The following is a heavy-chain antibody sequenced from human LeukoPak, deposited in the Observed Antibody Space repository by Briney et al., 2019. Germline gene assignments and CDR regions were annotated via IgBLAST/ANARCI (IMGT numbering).Heavy chain of an antibody. CDR3: ARTYNWFES. Sequence: PSETLSLTCTVSGGSISSYYWSWIRQPPGKGLEWIGYIYYSGSTNYNPSLKSRVTISVDTSKNQVSLKLSSVTAADTAVYFCARTYNWFESWGQGTLVTVSS. J-gene: IGHJ5*01. CDR1: GGSISSYY. V-gene: IGHV4-59*01. CDR2: IYYSGST.